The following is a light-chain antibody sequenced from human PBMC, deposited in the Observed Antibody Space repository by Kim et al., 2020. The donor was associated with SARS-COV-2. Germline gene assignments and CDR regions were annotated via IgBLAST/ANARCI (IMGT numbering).Light chain of an antibody. V-gene: IGKV4-1*01. CDR1: QSVLHSSNNKNY. J-gene: IGKJ2*01. Sequence: DIVMTQSPDSLAVSLGEWATINCKSSQSVLHSSNNKNYLAWYQQKPGQPPTLLIYWASTRESGVPDRFSGRGSGKDFTLTISNLKAEDVAVYYCQKEESATETFGQGNKLE. CDR2: WAS. CDR3: QKEESATET.